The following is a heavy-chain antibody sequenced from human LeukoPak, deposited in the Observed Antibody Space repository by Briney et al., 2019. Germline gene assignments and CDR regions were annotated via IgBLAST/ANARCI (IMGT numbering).Heavy chain of an antibody. CDR1: GGSISSSSYY. CDR2: IYYSGST. D-gene: IGHD3-10*01. V-gene: IGHV4-39*01. J-gene: IGHJ4*02. Sequence: PSETLSLTCTVSGGSISSSSYYWGWIRQPPGKGLEWIGSIYYSGSTYYNPSLKSRVTISVDTSKNQFSLKLSSVTAADTAVYYCARHRWFGELLSLYLSAEFDYWGQGTLVTVSS. CDR3: ARHRWFGELLSLYLSAEFDY.